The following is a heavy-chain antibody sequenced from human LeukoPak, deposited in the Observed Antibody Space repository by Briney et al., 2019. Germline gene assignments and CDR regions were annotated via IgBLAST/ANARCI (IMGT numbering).Heavy chain of an antibody. CDR3: ARDRALFDP. CDR1: GFTFSNYW. Sequence: GGSLRLSCAASGFTFSNYWMSWVRQAPGKGLEWVANIKQDGSEKYYVDSVKGRFTISRGNAKNSLYLQMNSLRAEDTAVYYCARDRALFDPWGQGTLVTVSS. CDR2: IKQDGSEK. D-gene: IGHD3-10*01. J-gene: IGHJ5*02. V-gene: IGHV3-7*04.